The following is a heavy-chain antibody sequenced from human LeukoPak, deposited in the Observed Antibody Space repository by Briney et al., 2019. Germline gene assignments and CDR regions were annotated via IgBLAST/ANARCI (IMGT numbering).Heavy chain of an antibody. D-gene: IGHD5-24*01. CDR3: ARLRDGYNYDLSFDY. CDR1: GGSISSYY. Sequence: SETLSLTCTVSGGSISSYYWSWIRQPPGKGLEWIGYIYYSGSTNYNPSLKSRVTISVDTSKNQFSLKLSSVTAADTAVYYCARLRDGYNYDLSFDYWGQGTLVTVSS. V-gene: IGHV4-59*01. CDR2: IYYSGST. J-gene: IGHJ4*02.